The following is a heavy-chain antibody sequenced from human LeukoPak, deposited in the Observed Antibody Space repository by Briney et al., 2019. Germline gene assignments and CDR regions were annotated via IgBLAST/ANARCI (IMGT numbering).Heavy chain of an antibody. CDR1: GFTFSSYC. Sequence: GGPLRLSCAASGFTFSSYCMTWVRKAPGKGLEWVSAFTSNGDTTFYADSVKGRFTISRDNSKSTLYLHMSSLRVDDTALYYCAKDYYGGGGGRDYFDFWGQGALVTVSS. V-gene: IGHV3-23*01. CDR2: FTSNGDTT. CDR3: AKDYYGGGGGRDYFDF. J-gene: IGHJ4*02. D-gene: IGHD4-23*01.